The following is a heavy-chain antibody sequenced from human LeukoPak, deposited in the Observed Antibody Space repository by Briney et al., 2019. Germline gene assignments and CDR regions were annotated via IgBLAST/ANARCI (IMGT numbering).Heavy chain of an antibody. Sequence: ESLKISCKGSGYNFSNYWIGWGGQIPGKGLEWMGIVYPGDSDTRYSPSFQGHVTFSADKSISTAYLQWSSLKASDTVMYYCARQRTGLDSWGPGTLVTVSS. D-gene: IGHD3/OR15-3a*01. J-gene: IGHJ4*02. CDR2: VYPGDSDT. CDR1: GYNFSNYW. CDR3: ARQRTGLDS. V-gene: IGHV5-51*01.